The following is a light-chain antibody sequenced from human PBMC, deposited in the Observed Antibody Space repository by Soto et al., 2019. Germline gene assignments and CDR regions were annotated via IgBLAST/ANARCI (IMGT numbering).Light chain of an antibody. Sequence: PGETATLSCRASQSVSSNNLAWYHQKPGQTARLLIYGASSRATGIPDRFSGSGSGTDFTLTISRLEPEDFAVYYCQQYDNSITFGQGTRLEIE. CDR2: GAS. V-gene: IGKV3-20*01. CDR1: QSVSSNN. J-gene: IGKJ5*01. CDR3: QQYDNSIT.